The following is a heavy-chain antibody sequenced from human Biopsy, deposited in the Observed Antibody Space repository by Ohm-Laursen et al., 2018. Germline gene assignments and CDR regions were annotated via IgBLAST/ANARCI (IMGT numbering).Heavy chain of an antibody. D-gene: IGHD6-19*01. CDR1: GGSISGSS. CDR2: ISYSRDT. Sequence: PSETLSLTCTVSGGSISGSSWSLIRQAPGKGLEWIGYISYSRDTNYNPSLKSRITISVDTSKNQFSLKLTSVTAADTAVYYCAKHGSGWTGDDAFHIWGQGTMVTVSS. J-gene: IGHJ3*02. CDR3: AKHGSGWTGDDAFHI. V-gene: IGHV4-59*08.